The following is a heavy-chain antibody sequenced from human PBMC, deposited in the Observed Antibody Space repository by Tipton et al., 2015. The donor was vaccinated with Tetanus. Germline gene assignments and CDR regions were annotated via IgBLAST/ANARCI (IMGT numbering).Heavy chain of an antibody. CDR1: GYTFSTYA. CDR2: INTGNGDT. D-gene: IGHD3-16*01. V-gene: IGHV1-3*04. Sequence: QLVQSGAEVKKPGASVKVSCKASGYTFSTYAIQWVRQAPGQSLEWVGRINTGNGDTKYSQKFQDRVTITRDTSASTVYMELSSGGSEDTAVYYCAGNWPGGEAYGLNYLDYWGQGTLVTVS. J-gene: IGHJ4*02. CDR3: AGNWPGGEAYGLNYLDY.